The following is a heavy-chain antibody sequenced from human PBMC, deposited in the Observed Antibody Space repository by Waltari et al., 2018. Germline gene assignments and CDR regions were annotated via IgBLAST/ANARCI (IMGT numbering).Heavy chain of an antibody. Sequence: VQLQESGPGLVKPSETLSLTCTVSGYSISRDYYWGWIRQPPGKGLEWVSAISGSGGSTYYADSVKGRFTISSDNSKNTLYLQMNSLRAEDTAVYYCAKEWHYYGSDQGGYWGQGTLVTVSS. J-gene: IGHJ4*02. CDR2: ISGSGGST. D-gene: IGHD3-10*01. CDR3: AKEWHYYGSDQGGY. V-gene: IGHV3-23*01. CDR1: GYSISRDY.